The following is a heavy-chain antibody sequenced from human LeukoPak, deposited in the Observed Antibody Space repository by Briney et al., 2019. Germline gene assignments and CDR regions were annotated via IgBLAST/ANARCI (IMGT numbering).Heavy chain of an antibody. J-gene: IGHJ4*02. CDR2: FDPDDGET. V-gene: IGHV1-24*01. CDR1: GSSLTELS. Sequence: ASVKVSCKVSGSSLTELSMHWVRQAPGKGLEWMGGFDPDDGETPLFAQKFQGRVYMTEDTSTDTAYMELSSLSSEDTAVYYCARYSRGYPVDYWGQGTLVTVSS. D-gene: IGHD5-18*01. CDR3: ARYSRGYPVDY.